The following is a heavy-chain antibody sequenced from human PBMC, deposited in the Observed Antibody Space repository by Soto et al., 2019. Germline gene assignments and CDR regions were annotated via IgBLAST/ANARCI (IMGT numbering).Heavy chain of an antibody. CDR1: AFTFRSYT. D-gene: IGHD4-4*01. CDR2: ISYDGSKT. V-gene: IGHV3-30*04. CDR3: ARDRDSSYFPPPYYFDS. J-gene: IGHJ4*02. Sequence: SGGSLRLSCAASAFTFRSYTMHWVRQAPGKGLEWVATISYDGSKTNYADSVRGRFTISRDNSKSTLFLQMDSLRPEDTAVYSCARDRDSSYFPPPYYFDSWGQGTLVTVSS.